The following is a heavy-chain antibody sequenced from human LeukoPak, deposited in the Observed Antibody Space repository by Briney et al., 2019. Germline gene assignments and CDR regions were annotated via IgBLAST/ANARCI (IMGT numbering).Heavy chain of an antibody. V-gene: IGHV4-59*08. Sequence: PSETLSLTCTVSGGSISSYYWSWIRQPPRKGLEWIGYIYYSGSTNYNPSLKSRVTISVDTSKNQFSLKLSSVTAADTAVYYCARLGSTVVWDYYYGMDVWGQGTTVTVSS. J-gene: IGHJ6*02. CDR2: IYYSGST. D-gene: IGHD4-23*01. CDR1: GGSISSYY. CDR3: ARLGSTVVWDYYYGMDV.